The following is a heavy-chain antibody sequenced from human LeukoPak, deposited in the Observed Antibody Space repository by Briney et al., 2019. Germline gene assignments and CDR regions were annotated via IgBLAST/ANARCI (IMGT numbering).Heavy chain of an antibody. D-gene: IGHD3-22*01. CDR1: GYSFTTYW. Sequence: GESLKISCKGSGYSFTTYWIGWVRHMPGKGLEWMGIIYPGDSDTRYSPSFQGQVTISANKSISTAYLQWSSLKASDTAIYYCVRRDVGYYYFDYWGQGTPVTVSS. V-gene: IGHV5-51*01. J-gene: IGHJ4*02. CDR3: VRRDVGYYYFDY. CDR2: IYPGDSDT.